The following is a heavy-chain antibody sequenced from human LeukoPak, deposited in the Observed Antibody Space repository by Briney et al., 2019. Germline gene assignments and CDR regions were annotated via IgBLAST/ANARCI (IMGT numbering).Heavy chain of an antibody. V-gene: IGHV1-69*01. CDR3: APWYYDFWSGSLVDP. CDR2: IIPIFGTA. D-gene: IGHD3-3*01. Sequence: SVKVSCEASGGTFSSYAISWVRQAPGQGLEWMGGIIPIFGTANYAQKFQGRVTITADESTSTAYMELSSLRSEDTAVYYCAPWYYDFWSGSLVDPWGQGTLVTVSS. J-gene: IGHJ5*02. CDR1: GGTFSSYA.